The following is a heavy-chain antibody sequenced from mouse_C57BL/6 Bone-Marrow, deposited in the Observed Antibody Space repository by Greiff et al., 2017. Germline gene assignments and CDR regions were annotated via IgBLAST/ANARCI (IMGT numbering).Heavy chain of an antibody. CDR3: ARNRGYYYGSSSFAY. Sequence: VKLMESGPGLVAPSQSLSITCTVSGFSLTSYAISWVRQPPGKGLEWLGVIWTGGGTNYNSALKSRLSISKDNSKSQVFLKMNSLQTDDTARYYCARNRGYYYGSSSFAYWGQGTLVTVSA. D-gene: IGHD1-1*01. V-gene: IGHV2-9-1*01. CDR2: IWTGGGT. CDR1: GFSLTSYA. J-gene: IGHJ3*01.